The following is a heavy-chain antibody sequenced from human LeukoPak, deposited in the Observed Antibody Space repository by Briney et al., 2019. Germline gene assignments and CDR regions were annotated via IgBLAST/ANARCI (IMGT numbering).Heavy chain of an antibody. CDR3: ARLEYYYGSGMNWFDP. J-gene: IGHJ5*02. V-gene: IGHV4-39*01. D-gene: IGHD3-10*01. CDR2: IYYSGST. Sequence: SETLSLTCTVSGGSISSSSYYWGWIRQPPGKGLEWIGSIYYSGSTYYNPSLKSRVTISVDTSKNQFSLKLSSVTAADTAVYYCARLEYYYGSGMNWFDPWGQGTLVTVSS. CDR1: GGSISSSSYY.